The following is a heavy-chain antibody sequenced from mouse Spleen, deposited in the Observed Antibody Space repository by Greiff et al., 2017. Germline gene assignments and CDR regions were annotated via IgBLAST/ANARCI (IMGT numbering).Heavy chain of an antibody. D-gene: IGHD2-12*01. CDR1: GYTFTSYW. V-gene: IGHV1-50*01. Sequence: VQLQQPGAELVKPGASVKLSCKASGYTFTSYWMQWVKQRPGQGLEWIGEIDPSDSYTNYNQKFKGKATLTVDTSSSTAYMQLSSLTSEDSAVYYCARGYSLAYWGQGTLVTVSA. J-gene: IGHJ3*01. CDR3: ARGYSLAY. CDR2: IDPSDSYT.